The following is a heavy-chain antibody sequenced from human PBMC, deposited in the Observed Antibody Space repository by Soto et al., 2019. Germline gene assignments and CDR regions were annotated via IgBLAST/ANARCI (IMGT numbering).Heavy chain of an antibody. V-gene: IGHV1-69*13. D-gene: IGHD2-8*01. Sequence: PVKVSCKASGGTFSSYAISWVRQAPGQGLEWMGGIIPIFGTANYAQKFQGRVTITADESTSTAYMELSSLRSEDTAVYYCAREVWPYYYYYGMDVWGQGTTVTVSS. CDR2: IIPIFGTA. J-gene: IGHJ6*02. CDR3: AREVWPYYYYYGMDV. CDR1: GGTFSSYA.